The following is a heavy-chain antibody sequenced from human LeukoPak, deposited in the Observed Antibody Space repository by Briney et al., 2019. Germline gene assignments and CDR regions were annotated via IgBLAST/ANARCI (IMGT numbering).Heavy chain of an antibody. V-gene: IGHV1-18*01. CDR3: ATGTRGVNSPYFDY. CDR2: ISAYNGST. D-gene: IGHD4-23*01. J-gene: IGHJ4*02. Sequence: ASVKVSCKASGGTFSSYAISWVRQAPGQGLEWMGWISAYNGSTNYAQKLQGRVTMTTDTSTSTAYMELRSLRSVDTAVYYCATGTRGVNSPYFDYWGQGTLVTVSS. CDR1: GGTFSSYA.